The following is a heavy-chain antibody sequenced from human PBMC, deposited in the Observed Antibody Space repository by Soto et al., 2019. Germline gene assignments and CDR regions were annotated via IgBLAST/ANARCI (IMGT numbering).Heavy chain of an antibody. J-gene: IGHJ6*02. D-gene: IGHD1-26*01. Sequence: GGSLRLSCAASGFTFSNAWMSWVRQAPGKGLEWVGRIKSKTDGGTTDYAAPVKGRFTISRDDSKNTLYLQMNSLKTEDTAVYYCTTHGEWGLLPNYYYYGMDVWGQGTTVTVSS. V-gene: IGHV3-15*01. CDR1: GFTFSNAW. CDR2: IKSKTDGGTT. CDR3: TTHGEWGLLPNYYYYGMDV.